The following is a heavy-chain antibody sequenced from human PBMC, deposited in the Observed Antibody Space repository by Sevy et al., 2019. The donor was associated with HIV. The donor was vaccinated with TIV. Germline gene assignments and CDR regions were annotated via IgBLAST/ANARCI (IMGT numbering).Heavy chain of an antibody. Sequence: GGSLRLSCTASGFTFGDYAMSWFRQAPGKGLEWVSFIRSQGCGGTTAYAASVKGRFTISRDDSTSIAYLQMNSLKTDDTAVYYCTRAGTARQPAWFDPWGQGTLVTVSS. CDR2: IRSQGCGGTT. CDR1: GFTFGDYA. D-gene: IGHD1-1*01. V-gene: IGHV3-49*03. J-gene: IGHJ5*02. CDR3: TRAGTARQPAWFDP.